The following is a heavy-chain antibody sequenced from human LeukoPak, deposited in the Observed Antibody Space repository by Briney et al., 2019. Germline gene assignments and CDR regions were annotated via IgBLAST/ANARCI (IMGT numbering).Heavy chain of an antibody. CDR3: ARGALYSSTLGY. CDR2: ISGSGTII. V-gene: IGHV3-48*03. D-gene: IGHD6-19*01. CDR1: GFTFSSYE. J-gene: IGHJ4*02. Sequence: PGGSLRLSCAASGFTFSSYEMQWVRQAPGKGLQWVSYISGSGTIIYYADSVKGRFTISRDNAKNSLYLQMSSLRAEDTAVYYCARGALYSSTLGYWGQGTLVTVSS.